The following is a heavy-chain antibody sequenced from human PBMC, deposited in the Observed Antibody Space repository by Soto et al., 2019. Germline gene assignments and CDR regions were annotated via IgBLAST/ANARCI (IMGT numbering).Heavy chain of an antibody. CDR3: AREGVTPLVFDY. V-gene: IGHV4-31*03. Sequence: SETLSLTCTVSGGSISSGGYYWSWIRQHPGKGLEWIGYIYYSGSTYYNPSLKSRVTISVDTSKNQFSLKLSSVTAADTAVYYCAREGVTPLVFDYWGQGTLVTVSS. J-gene: IGHJ4*02. CDR1: GGSISSGGYY. CDR2: IYYSGST. D-gene: IGHD3-10*01.